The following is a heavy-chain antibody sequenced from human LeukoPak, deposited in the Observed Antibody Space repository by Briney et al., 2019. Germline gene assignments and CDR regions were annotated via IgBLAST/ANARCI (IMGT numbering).Heavy chain of an antibody. D-gene: IGHD6-13*01. CDR3: ARGSRQLGL. CDR2: IYYSGST. Sequence: SETLSLTCTVSGGSVSSGSYYWSWIRQPPGKGLEWIGYIYYSGSTNYNPSLKSRVTISVDTSKNQFSLKLSSVTAADTAVYYCARGSRQLGLWGQGTLVTVSS. J-gene: IGHJ4*02. CDR1: GGSVSSGSYY. V-gene: IGHV4-61*01.